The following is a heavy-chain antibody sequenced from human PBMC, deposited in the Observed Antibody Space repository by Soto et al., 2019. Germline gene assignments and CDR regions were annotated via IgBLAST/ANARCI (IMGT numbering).Heavy chain of an antibody. J-gene: IGHJ3*01. V-gene: IGHV3-23*01. D-gene: IGHD5-12*01. CDR2: IGGRGNSE. CDR1: GFIFTNYA. CDR3: VREGRGSFDF. Sequence: WGSLRLSCAASGFIFTNYAINFFRHSPLKWLEWVSVIGGRGNSEYYTDSVQGRFTISRDNSKNTLSLQMSSLTDDDTAIYYCVREGRGSFDFWGRGTMVTVS.